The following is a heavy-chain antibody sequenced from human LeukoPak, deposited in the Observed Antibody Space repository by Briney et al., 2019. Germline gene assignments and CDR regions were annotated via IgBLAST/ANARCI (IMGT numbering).Heavy chain of an antibody. CDR3: ARAQEQYYDILTGSLYYFDY. J-gene: IGHJ4*02. CDR1: GYCFPDYY. Sequence: ASVTVSRKASGYCFPDYYMHWVRQAPRQGREWMGWVNLNSGGTNYAQKFQGRVTMTRDTSISTAYMELSRLRSDDTAVYYYARAQEQYYDILTGSLYYFDYWGQGTLVTVSS. CDR2: VNLNSGGT. V-gene: IGHV1-2*02. D-gene: IGHD3-9*01.